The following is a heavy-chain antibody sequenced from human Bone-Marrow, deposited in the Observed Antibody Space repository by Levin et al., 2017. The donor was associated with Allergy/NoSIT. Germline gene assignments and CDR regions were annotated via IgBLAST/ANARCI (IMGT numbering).Heavy chain of an antibody. Sequence: GGSLRLSCAASGFTFSSYAMSWVRQAPGKGLEWVSAISASGGYTYYADSVKGRFTISRDSSKNTLFLQMSSLRAEDTAVYYCAKEGSGHHSEYADYWGQGTLVTVSS. V-gene: IGHV3-23*01. CDR2: ISASGGYT. CDR1: GFTFSSYA. J-gene: IGHJ4*02. D-gene: IGHD2/OR15-2a*01. CDR3: AKEGSGHHSEYADY.